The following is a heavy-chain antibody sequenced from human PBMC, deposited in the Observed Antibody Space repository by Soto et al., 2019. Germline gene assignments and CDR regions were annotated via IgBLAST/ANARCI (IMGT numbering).Heavy chain of an antibody. CDR3: ARDLADIVATIGMDV. CDR1: GFTFSSYG. D-gene: IGHD5-12*01. CDR2: IWYDGSNK. Sequence: PGGSLRLSCAASGFTFSSYGMHWVRQAPGKGLEWVAVIWYDGSNKYYADSAKGRFTISRDNSKNTLYLQMNSLRAEDTAVYYCARDLADIVATIGMDVWGQGTTVTVSS. V-gene: IGHV3-33*01. J-gene: IGHJ6*02.